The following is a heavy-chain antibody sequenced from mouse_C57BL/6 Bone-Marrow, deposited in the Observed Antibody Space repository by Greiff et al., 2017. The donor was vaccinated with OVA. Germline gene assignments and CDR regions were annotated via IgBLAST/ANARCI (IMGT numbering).Heavy chain of an antibody. Sequence: QVQLKESGPGLVAPSQSLSITCTVSGFSLTSYAISWVRQPPGKGLEWLGVIWTGGGTNYNSALKSRPSIRKANSKSKVFLKMHRLPTDVTARYYCARKLGGLLQKAWFAYWGQGTLVTVSA. CDR2: IWTGGGT. CDR1: GFSLTSYA. V-gene: IGHV2-9-1*01. D-gene: IGHD1-1*01. CDR3: ARKLGGLLQKAWFAY. J-gene: IGHJ3*01.